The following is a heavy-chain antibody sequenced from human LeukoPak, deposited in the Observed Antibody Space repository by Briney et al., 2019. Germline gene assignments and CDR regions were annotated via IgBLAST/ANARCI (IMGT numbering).Heavy chain of an antibody. CDR1: GYSFTSYW. Sequence: GESLKISCKGSGYSFTSYWSGWVRQLPGKGLESMGIIYPGDSDTRYSPSFQGQVTISADKSISTAYLQWSSLKASDTAMYYRARRDTAMVIAAFDIWGQGTMVTVSS. D-gene: IGHD5-18*01. V-gene: IGHV5-51*01. J-gene: IGHJ3*02. CDR2: IYPGDSDT. CDR3: ARRDTAMVIAAFDI.